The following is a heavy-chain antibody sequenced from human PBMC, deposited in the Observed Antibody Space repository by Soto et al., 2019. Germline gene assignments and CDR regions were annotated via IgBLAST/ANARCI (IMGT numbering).Heavy chain of an antibody. D-gene: IGHD6-19*01. Sequence: PGGSLRLSCAASGFTVSSNYMGGVRQAPGKGLEWVSVIYSGGTTYYADSVKGRFTISRDNSKNTLYLQMNSLRAEDTAVYYCAKDLKRGSSGWYDVDYWGQGTLVTVSS. CDR3: AKDLKRGSSGWYDVDY. CDR2: IYSGGTT. V-gene: IGHV3-66*01. CDR1: GFTVSSNY. J-gene: IGHJ4*02.